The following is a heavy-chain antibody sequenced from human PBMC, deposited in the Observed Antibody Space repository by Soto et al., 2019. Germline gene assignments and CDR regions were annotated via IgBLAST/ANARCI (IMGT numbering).Heavy chain of an antibody. V-gene: IGHV3-23*01. J-gene: IGHJ4*02. CDR3: ANVRCTDYDFWSPLDC. D-gene: IGHD3-3*01. CDR1: GFTFTMYA. CDR2: ISGSGGTT. Sequence: EVQLLESGGGLVQPGGSLRLSCAASGFTFTMYAMSWVRQAPGKGLEWVSGISGSGGTTYYADSVKGRFTIARDNSKGTLHLEMNSLRAEDTAVYYCANVRCTDYDFWSPLDCWGQGTLVTVSS.